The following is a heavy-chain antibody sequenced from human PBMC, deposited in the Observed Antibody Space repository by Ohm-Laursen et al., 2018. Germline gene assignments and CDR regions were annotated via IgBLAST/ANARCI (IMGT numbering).Heavy chain of an antibody. Sequence: SLRLSCAASGFTFSTYWMTWVRQAPGKGPEWVANIKQDGSDKYYVDSVKGRFTISRDNAKNSLFLQLNALRAEDTAVYYCAAGSGWLIDYWGQGTLVTVSS. CDR2: IKQDGSDK. V-gene: IGHV3-7*01. J-gene: IGHJ4*02. D-gene: IGHD6-19*01. CDR1: GFTFSTYW. CDR3: AAGSGWLIDY.